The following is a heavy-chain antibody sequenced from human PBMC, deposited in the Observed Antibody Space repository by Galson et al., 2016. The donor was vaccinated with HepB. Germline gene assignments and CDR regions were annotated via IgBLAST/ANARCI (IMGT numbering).Heavy chain of an antibody. CDR1: GFTFSSYS. J-gene: IGHJ4*02. V-gene: IGHV3-21*01. Sequence: SLRLSCAASGFTFSSYSMNWVRQAPGKGLEWVSSISSSSSYIYYADSVKGRFTISRDNAKNSLYLQMDSLRAEDTAVYYCAKEGVRLTSGWQFDYWGQGTLVTVSS. D-gene: IGHD6-19*01. CDR2: ISSSSSYI. CDR3: AKEGVRLTSGWQFDY.